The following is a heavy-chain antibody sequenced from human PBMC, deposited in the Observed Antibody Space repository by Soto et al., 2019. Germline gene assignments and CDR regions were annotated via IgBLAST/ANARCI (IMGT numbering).Heavy chain of an antibody. Sequence: GGSLRLSCAASGFTFSSYSMNWVRQAPGKGPEWISYIGPSHNDIGYAASVKGRFTISRDNAKDSLYLQMNSLGAEDTALYYCVRDQLYYYDIFGRPLNGFDIWGQGTMVTVSS. D-gene: IGHD3-22*01. CDR2: IGPSHNDI. CDR3: VRDQLYYYDIFGRPLNGFDI. CDR1: GFTFSSYS. V-gene: IGHV3-21*05. J-gene: IGHJ3*02.